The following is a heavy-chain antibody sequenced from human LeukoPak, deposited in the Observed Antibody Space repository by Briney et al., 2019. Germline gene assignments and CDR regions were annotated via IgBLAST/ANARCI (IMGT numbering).Heavy chain of an antibody. CDR3: ARHSNWNGGVDWFDP. Sequence: SETLSLTCTISDGSISSSTYYWGWIRQPPGKGLEWIGSFFYGGDTYYNPSLKSRVTISADTSKNQFSLKLSSVTAADTAVYYCARHSNWNGGVDWFDPWGQGTQVTVSS. CDR1: DGSISSSTYY. V-gene: IGHV4-39*01. CDR2: FFYGGDT. J-gene: IGHJ5*02. D-gene: IGHD1-20*01.